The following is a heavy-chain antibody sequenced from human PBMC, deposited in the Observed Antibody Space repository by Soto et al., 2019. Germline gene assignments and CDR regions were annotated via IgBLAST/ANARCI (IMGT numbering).Heavy chain of an antibody. CDR3: ARYCSSTTCRKYHYYGMDV. Sequence: GASVKVSCKSSGGTFGSYAISWVRQAPGQGLGWMGGIIPFFGSPNYAQKFQGRVTITADESTSTAYMELTSLRSEDTAVYYCARYCSSTTCRKYHYYGMDVWGQGTTVTVSS. J-gene: IGHJ6*02. D-gene: IGHD2-2*01. V-gene: IGHV1-69*13. CDR1: GGTFGSYA. CDR2: IIPFFGSP.